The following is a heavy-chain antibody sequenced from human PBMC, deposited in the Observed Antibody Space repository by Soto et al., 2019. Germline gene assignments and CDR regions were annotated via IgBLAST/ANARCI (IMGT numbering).Heavy chain of an antibody. J-gene: IGHJ6*03. D-gene: IGHD6-13*01. CDR3: AKRAFGIQRTGLAAAGYYYYMDA. V-gene: IGHV3-23*01. CDR1: GFTFSSYA. Sequence: GGSLRLSCAASGFTFSSYAMSWVRQAPGKGLEWVPAISGSGGSTYYADSVKGRFTISGDNSKNTLYLQMNSLRAEDTAVYYCAKRAFGIQRTGLAAAGYYYYMDAWGKGPTVTVSS. CDR2: ISGSGGST.